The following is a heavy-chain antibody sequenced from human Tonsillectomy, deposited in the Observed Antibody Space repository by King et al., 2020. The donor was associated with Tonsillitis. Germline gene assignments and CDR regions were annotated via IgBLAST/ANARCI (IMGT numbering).Heavy chain of an antibody. D-gene: IGHD4-17*01. CDR1: GFSFDDYG. J-gene: IGHJ4*02. V-gene: IGHV3-20*04. Sequence: VQLVESGGGVVRPGGSLRLSCAASGFSFDDYGMSWVRQAPGRGLEWVSGINWIGGRTGYADSVKGRFTISRDNAKKSLYLQMNSLRAEDTALYYCARVGSYYGDYIFWDYWGQGTLVTVSS. CDR2: INWIGGRT. CDR3: ARVGSYYGDYIFWDY.